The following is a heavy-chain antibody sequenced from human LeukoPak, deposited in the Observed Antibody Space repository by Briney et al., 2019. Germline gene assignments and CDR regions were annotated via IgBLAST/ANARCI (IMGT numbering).Heavy chain of an antibody. V-gene: IGHV3-23*01. CDR2: INNSGGRT. J-gene: IGHJ5*02. CDR3: TTEPPMDFFVVLPA. D-gene: IGHD2-2*01. Sequence: GGTLRLSCAASGFTFSTYGMSWVRQAPGTGLEWVSAINNSGGRTYYADSVKGRFTISRDNSKNTLYLQMNSLRAEDTAVYYCTTEPPMDFFVVLPAWGQGTLVTVSS. CDR1: GFTFSTYG.